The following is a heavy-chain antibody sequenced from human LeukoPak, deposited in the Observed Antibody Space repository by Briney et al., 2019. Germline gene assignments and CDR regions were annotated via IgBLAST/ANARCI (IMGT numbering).Heavy chain of an antibody. Sequence: GGSLRRSCSASGFTFSSYTMHWVRQAPGKGLEYVSAISSNGGSTYYADSVKGRFTISRDNAKNSLYLQMNGLRAEDTAVYYCAGDGRLVSSGWFNYYGMDVWGQGTTVTVSS. J-gene: IGHJ6*02. CDR2: ISSNGGST. CDR3: AGDGRLVSSGWFNYYGMDV. D-gene: IGHD6-19*01. V-gene: IGHV3-64*04. CDR1: GFTFSSYT.